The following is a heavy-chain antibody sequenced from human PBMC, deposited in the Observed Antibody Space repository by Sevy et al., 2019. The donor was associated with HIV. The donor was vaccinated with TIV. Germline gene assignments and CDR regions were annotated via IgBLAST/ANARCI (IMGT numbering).Heavy chain of an antibody. J-gene: IGHJ4*02. V-gene: IGHV3-23*01. CDR3: ASHGGSYPRHYIDY. D-gene: IGHD1-26*01. Sequence: GGSLRLSCAASGFTFNTYAMSWVRQAPGRGLEWVSGITGSGDSTYCVDSVKGRFTISRDNSKDTLYLQMNSLRAEDTAVYYCASHGGSYPRHYIDYWGQGTLVTVSS. CDR2: ITGSGDST. CDR1: GFTFNTYA.